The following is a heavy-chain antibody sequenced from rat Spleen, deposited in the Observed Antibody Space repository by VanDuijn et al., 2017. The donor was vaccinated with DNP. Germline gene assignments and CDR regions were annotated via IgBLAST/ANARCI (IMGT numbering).Heavy chain of an antibody. D-gene: IGHD1-12*02. V-gene: IGHV5-19*01. CDR1: GFTFSNYG. Sequence: EVQLVGSGGGLVQPGRSLKVSCAASGFTFSNYGIHWIRQAPTKGLEWVASISNSGGSTYYRDSVKGRFTISRDNAKSTLYLQMNSLRSEDTATYYCARQGYDGSYYYGYYFDYWGQGVMVTVSS. CDR3: ARQGYDGSYYYGYYFDY. J-gene: IGHJ2*01. CDR2: ISNSGGST.